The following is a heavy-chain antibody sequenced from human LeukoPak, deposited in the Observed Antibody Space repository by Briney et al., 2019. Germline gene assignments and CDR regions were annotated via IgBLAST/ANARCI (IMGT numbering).Heavy chain of an antibody. CDR1: GGSINSYY. CDR3: ARDLGVMVRAFDI. D-gene: IGHD5-18*01. CDR2: IYYSGST. V-gene: IGHV4-59*01. Sequence: SETLSLTCTVSGGSINSYYWSWIRQPPGKGLEWIGYIYYSGSTNYNPSLKSRVTISVDTSKNQISLKLSSVTAADTAVYYCARDLGVMVRAFDIWGQGTMVSVSS. J-gene: IGHJ3*02.